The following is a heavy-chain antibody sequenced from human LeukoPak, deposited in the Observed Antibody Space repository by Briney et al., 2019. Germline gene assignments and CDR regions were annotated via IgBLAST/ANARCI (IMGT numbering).Heavy chain of an antibody. V-gene: IGHV3-23*01. D-gene: IGHD1-26*01. CDR1: GFTFNTYG. Sequence: GGSLRLSCAASGFTFNTYGMSWVRQAPGKGPEWVSGISGRGGSTYYADSVKGRFTITRDDSKNTLYLQMNSLRAEDTAVYYCAKAGSIRFDCWGQGTLVTVSS. CDR3: AKAGSIRFDC. J-gene: IGHJ4*02. CDR2: ISGRGGST.